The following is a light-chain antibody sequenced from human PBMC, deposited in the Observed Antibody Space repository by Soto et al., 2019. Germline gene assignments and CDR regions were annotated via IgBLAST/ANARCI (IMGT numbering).Light chain of an antibody. Sequence: DIQMTQSPSTLSASVGDRVTLTCRVSHTVHTWLAWYQRKPGKAPKLLIYDASRLESGVPSRFSGGGSGTNFSLTITGLQPDDFATYYCQQYNNFVFTFGPGTKVDV. CDR1: HTVHTW. J-gene: IGKJ3*01. CDR3: QQYNNFVFT. V-gene: IGKV1-5*01. CDR2: DAS.